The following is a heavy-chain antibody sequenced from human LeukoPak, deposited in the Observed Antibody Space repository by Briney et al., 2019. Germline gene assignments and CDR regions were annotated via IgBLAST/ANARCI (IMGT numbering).Heavy chain of an antibody. CDR1: GGSISSSSYY. D-gene: IGHD6-13*01. V-gene: IGHV4-39*07. Sequence: SETLSLTCTVSGGSISSSSYYWGWIRQPPGKGLEWIGSIYYSGSTYYNPSLKSRVTISVDTSKNQFSLKLSSVTAADTAVYYCARDSSYSSSSSSWGQGTLVTVSS. CDR2: IYYSGST. CDR3: ARDSSYSSSSSS. J-gene: IGHJ5*02.